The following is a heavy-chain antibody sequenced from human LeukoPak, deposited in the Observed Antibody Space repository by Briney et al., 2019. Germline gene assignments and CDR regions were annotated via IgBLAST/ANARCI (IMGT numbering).Heavy chain of an antibody. D-gene: IGHD6-19*01. Sequence: SGGSLRLSCAASGFTFSSYAMSWVRQAPGKGLEWVSAISGSGGSTYYADSVKGRFTISRDNSKNTLYLQMNSLRAEDTAVYYCAKDKERQLLVGYRFDPWGQGTLVTVSS. V-gene: IGHV3-23*01. J-gene: IGHJ5*02. CDR2: ISGSGGST. CDR3: AKDKERQLLVGYRFDP. CDR1: GFTFSSYA.